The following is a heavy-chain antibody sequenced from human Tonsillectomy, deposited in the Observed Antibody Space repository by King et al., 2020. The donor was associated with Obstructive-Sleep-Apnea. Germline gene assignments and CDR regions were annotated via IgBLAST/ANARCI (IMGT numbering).Heavy chain of an antibody. CDR3: ARTNAPRGGESYYYYGMDV. V-gene: IGHV3-7*01. D-gene: IGHD3-16*01. J-gene: IGHJ6*02. Sequence: DVQLVESGGGLVQPGGSLRLSCGASAFTFSRFWLNWVRQAPGKGLEWVANIKQDGSEQHYVESVKGRFTIPRDNAKNSLFLQMESLGAEDTSVYYCARTNAPRGGESYYYYGMDVWGQGTTVTVSS. CDR2: IKQDGSEQ. CDR1: AFTFSRFW.